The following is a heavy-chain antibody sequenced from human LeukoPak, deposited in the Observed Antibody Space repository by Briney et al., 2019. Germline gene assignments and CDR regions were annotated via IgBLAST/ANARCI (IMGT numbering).Heavy chain of an antibody. Sequence: ASVKVSCKASGYTFTGYYMHWVRQAPGQGLEWMGWINPNSGGTNYAQKFQGRVTMTRDTSISTAYMELSRLRSDDTAVYYCARASLAVAGDFDYWGQGTLVTVSS. CDR2: INPNSGGT. J-gene: IGHJ4*02. D-gene: IGHD6-19*01. CDR3: ARASLAVAGDFDY. V-gene: IGHV1-2*02. CDR1: GYTFTGYY.